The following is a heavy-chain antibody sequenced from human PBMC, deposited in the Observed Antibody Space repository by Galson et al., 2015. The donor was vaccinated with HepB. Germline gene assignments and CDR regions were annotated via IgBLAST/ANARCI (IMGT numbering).Heavy chain of an antibody. V-gene: IGHV3-23*01. Sequence: SLRLSCAASGFTFSSYAMSWVRQAPGKGLEWVSTITAGGGSTYYADSVKGRFTISRDNFKNTLYVQMNSLRAEDTAVYYCAPGADYGGTFDHWGQGTLVTVSS. D-gene: IGHD4-23*01. CDR2: ITAGGGST. J-gene: IGHJ4*02. CDR3: APGADYGGTFDH. CDR1: GFTFSSYA.